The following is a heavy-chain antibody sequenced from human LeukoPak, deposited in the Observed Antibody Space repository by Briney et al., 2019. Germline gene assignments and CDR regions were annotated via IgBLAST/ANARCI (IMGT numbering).Heavy chain of an antibody. Sequence: GGSLRLSSAPSGFTFSKYSMLWVAQAPGKGLESVSRINTDGTVTTYADSVKGRFTVSRDNADNTVFLQMNSARDEDTAVYYCATTQWLAPPPDSWGQGTPVTVSS. CDR1: GFTFSKYS. D-gene: IGHD6-19*01. CDR3: ATTQWLAPPPDS. CDR2: INTDGTVT. V-gene: IGHV3-74*01. J-gene: IGHJ4*02.